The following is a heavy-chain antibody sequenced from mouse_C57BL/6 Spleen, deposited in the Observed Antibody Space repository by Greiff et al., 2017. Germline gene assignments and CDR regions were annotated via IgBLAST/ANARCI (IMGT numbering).Heavy chain of an antibody. CDR2: INPSSGYT. CDR1: GYTFTSYW. J-gene: IGHJ1*03. D-gene: IGHD2-4*01. V-gene: IGHV1-7*01. Sequence: QVQLKQSGAELAKPGASVKLSCKASGYTFTSYWMHWVKQRPGQGLEWIGYINPSSGYTKYNQKFKDKATLTADKSSSTAYMQLSSLTYEDSAVYYCARSYYDYDWYFDVWGTGTTVTVSS. CDR3: ARSYYDYDWYFDV.